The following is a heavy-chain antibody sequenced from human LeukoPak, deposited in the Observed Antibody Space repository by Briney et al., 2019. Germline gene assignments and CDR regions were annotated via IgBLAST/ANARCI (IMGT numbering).Heavy chain of an antibody. CDR2: IIPIFGTA. Sequence: SVKVSCKASGGTFSSYAISWVRQAPGQGHEWMGGIIPIFGTANYAQKFQGRVTITTDESTSTAYMELSSLRSEDTAVYYCATHCGGDCDEVTYFDYWGQGTLVTVSS. CDR1: GGTFSSYA. CDR3: ATHCGGDCDEVTYFDY. V-gene: IGHV1-69*05. D-gene: IGHD2-21*02. J-gene: IGHJ4*02.